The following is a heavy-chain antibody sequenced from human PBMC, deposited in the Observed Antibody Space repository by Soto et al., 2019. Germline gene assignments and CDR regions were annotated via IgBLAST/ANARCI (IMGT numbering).Heavy chain of an antibody. CDR3: ARDSPGSAPGAFDI. CDR2: IKPDGREK. V-gene: IGHV3-7*01. CDR1: GFTFSSHW. D-gene: IGHD1-1*01. Sequence: GESLRLSCAASGFTFSSHWMSWVRQAQGKGLEWVANIKPDGREKYYVDSVKGRFTISRDNAKNSLYLQMNSLRAEDTAVYYCARDSPGSAPGAFDIWGQGTMVTVSS. J-gene: IGHJ3*02.